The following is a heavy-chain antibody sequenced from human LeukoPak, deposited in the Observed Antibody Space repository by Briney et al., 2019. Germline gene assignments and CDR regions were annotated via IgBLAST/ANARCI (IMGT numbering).Heavy chain of an antibody. J-gene: IGHJ3*02. V-gene: IGHV3-23*01. CDR3: AKADATIGGAFDT. CDR2: ISGTADSK. Sequence: GGSLRLSCAASRFIFRNYAMSWVRQAPGRGLEWLSIISGTADSKYYADYVKGRFTISRDNPRSTLYLEMNILRAEDTAVYYCAKADATIGGAFDTWGQGTMVIVSS. D-gene: IGHD3-16*01. CDR1: RFIFRNYA.